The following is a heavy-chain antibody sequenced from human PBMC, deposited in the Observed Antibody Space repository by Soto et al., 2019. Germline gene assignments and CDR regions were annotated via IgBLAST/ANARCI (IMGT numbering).Heavy chain of an antibody. V-gene: IGHV5-51*01. CDR2: IYPGDSDT. Sequence: GESLKISCKGSGYSFTSYWIGWVRQMPGKGLEWMGIIYPGDSDTRYSPSFQGQVTISADKSISTAYLQWSSLKASDTAMYYCARPLADDSSGYYKWGLGRYYFDYWGQGTLVTVSS. CDR3: ARPLADDSSGYYKWGLGRYYFDY. J-gene: IGHJ4*02. D-gene: IGHD3-22*01. CDR1: GYSFTSYW.